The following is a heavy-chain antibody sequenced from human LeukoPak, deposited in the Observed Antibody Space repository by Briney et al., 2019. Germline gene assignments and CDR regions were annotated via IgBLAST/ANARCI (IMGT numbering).Heavy chain of an antibody. CDR1: GFISTNAW. J-gene: IGHJ3*02. CDR2: IKSRTDGRPT. Sequence: GGSLRLSCAASGFISTNAWMSWARPAPGKGLEWVGRIKSRTDGRPTDFGAPATYRFTISRNDSTYTLYLQMNRLQLDVTAGYYCTTEYRESSGWYGAFDIWGEGTMVTVSS. CDR3: TTEYRESSGWYGAFDI. V-gene: IGHV3-15*01. D-gene: IGHD6-19*01.